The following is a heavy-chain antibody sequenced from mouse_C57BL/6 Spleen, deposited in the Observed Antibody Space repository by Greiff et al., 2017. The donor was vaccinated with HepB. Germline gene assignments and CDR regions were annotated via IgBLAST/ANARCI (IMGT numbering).Heavy chain of an antibody. CDR1: GYTFTSYW. CDR2: IDPSDSYT. J-gene: IGHJ2*01. CDR3: ARERLRY. V-gene: IGHV1-50*01. D-gene: IGHD3-2*02. Sequence: QVQLQQPGAELVKPGASVKLSCKASGYTFTSYWMQWVKQRPGQGLEWIGGIDPSDSYTNYNQKFKGKATLTVDTSSSTAYVQLSSLSSEDSAVYYCARERLRYWGQGTTLTVSS.